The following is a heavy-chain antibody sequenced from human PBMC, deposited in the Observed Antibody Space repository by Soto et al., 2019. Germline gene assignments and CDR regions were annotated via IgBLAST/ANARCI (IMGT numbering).Heavy chain of an antibody. CDR1: GYTFTSFD. V-gene: IGHV1-46*01. Sequence: ASVKVSCKASGYTFTSFDMHWVRQAPGQGLEWMGIITPTPGSTYFAQGFHGRVTMTRDTSPSTVYVELTSLTSDDTAVYFSARSFGGHYENKFQLDYWGQGTLVTGSA. CDR3: ARSFGGHYENKFQLDY. D-gene: IGHD3-10*01. J-gene: IGHJ4*02. CDR2: ITPTPGST.